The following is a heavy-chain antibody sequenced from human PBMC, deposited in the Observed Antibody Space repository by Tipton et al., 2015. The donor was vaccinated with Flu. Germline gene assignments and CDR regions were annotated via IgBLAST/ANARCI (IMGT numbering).Heavy chain of an antibody. CDR2: IYYSGST. J-gene: IGHJ3*02. Sequence: TLSLTCTVSGGSISSYYWSWIRQPPGKGLEWIGYIYYSGSTNYNPSLKSQVTISVDTSKNQFSLKLSSVTAADTAVYYCAKYSTMIVGASYDAFDIWGQGTMVTVSS. CDR1: GGSISSYY. V-gene: IGHV4-59*01. CDR3: AKYSTMIVGASYDAFDI. D-gene: IGHD1-26*01.